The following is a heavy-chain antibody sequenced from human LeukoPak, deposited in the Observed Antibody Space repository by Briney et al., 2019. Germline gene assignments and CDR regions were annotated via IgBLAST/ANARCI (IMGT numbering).Heavy chain of an antibody. Sequence: PGGSLRLSCAASGFTFSNAWMSWVRQAPGKGLEWVGRIKSKTDGGTTDYAAPVKGRFTISRDDSKNTLYLQMNSLETEDTAVYYCTTEIVVVVAATPEASMFDYWGQGTLVTVSS. J-gene: IGHJ4*02. V-gene: IGHV3-15*01. D-gene: IGHD2-15*01. CDR1: GFTFSNAW. CDR2: IKSKTDGGTT. CDR3: TTEIVVVVAATPEASMFDY.